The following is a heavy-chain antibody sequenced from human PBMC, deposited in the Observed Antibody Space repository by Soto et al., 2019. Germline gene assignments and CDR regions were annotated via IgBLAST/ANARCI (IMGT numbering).Heavy chain of an antibody. CDR1: GFIFTNFW. V-gene: IGHV3-74*01. CDR3: AKDSWYFDL. J-gene: IGHJ4*02. CDR2: IDTSGSST. D-gene: IGHD6-13*01. Sequence: GSLRLSCEASGFIFTNFWMHWVRQVPGKGLVWVSRIDTSGSSTSYADSVKGRFTISRDNAKNTVSLQMNSRRAEDTGVYYCAKDSWYFDLWSQGSLVTVSS.